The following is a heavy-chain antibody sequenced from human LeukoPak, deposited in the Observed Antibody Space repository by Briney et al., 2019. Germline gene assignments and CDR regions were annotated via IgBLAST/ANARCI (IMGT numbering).Heavy chain of an antibody. CDR2: MNPNSGNT. Sequence: ASVKVSCKASGYTFTSYGINWVRQATGQGLEWMGWMNPNSGNTGYAQKFQGRVTMTRDTSKTTAYMELSSLRSEDTAVYYCARMEFYLYYTMNVWGQGTTVTVAS. V-gene: IGHV1-8*02. CDR1: GYTFTSYG. CDR3: ARMEFYLYYTMNV. D-gene: IGHD2/OR15-2a*01. J-gene: IGHJ6*02.